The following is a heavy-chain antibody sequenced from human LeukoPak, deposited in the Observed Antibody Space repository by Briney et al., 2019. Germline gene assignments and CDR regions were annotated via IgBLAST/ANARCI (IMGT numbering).Heavy chain of an antibody. CDR3: AKSMIAVVEDGFDI. CDR1: GFTISNNY. D-gene: IGHD3-22*01. CDR2: ISYDGSNK. J-gene: IGHJ3*02. Sequence: GGSLRLSCAASGFTISNNYIRWLRQAPGKGLEWVAVISYDGSNKYYADSVKGRFTISRDNSKNTLYLQMNSLRAEDTALYYCAKSMIAVVEDGFDIWGQGTMVTVSS. V-gene: IGHV3-30*18.